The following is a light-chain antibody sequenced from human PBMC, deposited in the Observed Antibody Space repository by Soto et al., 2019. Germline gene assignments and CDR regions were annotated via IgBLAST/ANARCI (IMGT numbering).Light chain of an antibody. CDR2: AAS. CDR1: QGISSY. V-gene: IGKV1-9*01. Sequence: DIQLTQSPSFLSASVGDRVTITCRASQGISSYLAWYQQKPGKAPKLLIYAASTLQSGVPSRFSGSGSGTEFTLTISSLQPEDVATSYCQQLNSYPQTFGQGTKVEIK. CDR3: QQLNSYPQT. J-gene: IGKJ1*01.